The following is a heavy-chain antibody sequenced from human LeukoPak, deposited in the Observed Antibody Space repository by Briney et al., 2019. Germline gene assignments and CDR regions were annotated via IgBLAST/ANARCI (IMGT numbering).Heavy chain of an antibody. CDR2: IRQDGSEK. CDR1: GFMFSTYW. V-gene: IGHV3-7*01. CDR3: ARVRTEWYIDL. D-gene: IGHD1-1*01. Sequence: GGSLRLSCTASGFMFSTYWMTWVRQAPGMGLEWVANIRQDGSEKFYADSVKGRFIISRDNAKNSLCLQLNSLRAEDTGVYYCARVRTEWYIDLWGRGTLVIVSS. J-gene: IGHJ2*01.